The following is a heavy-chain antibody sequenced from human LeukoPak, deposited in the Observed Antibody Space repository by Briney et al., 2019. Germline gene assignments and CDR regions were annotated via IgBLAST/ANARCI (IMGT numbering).Heavy chain of an antibody. CDR1: GFTFSSYW. CDR3: AKDGRGGVPRAFDI. V-gene: IGHV3-74*01. Sequence: GGSLRLSSAASGFTFSSYWMHWVRQAPGKGLVWVSRINSDGSTTSYADSVKGRFTISRDNAKNTLYLQMNSLRAEDTAVYYCAKDGRGGVPRAFDIWGQGTMVTVSS. CDR2: INSDGSTT. J-gene: IGHJ3*02. D-gene: IGHD2-15*01.